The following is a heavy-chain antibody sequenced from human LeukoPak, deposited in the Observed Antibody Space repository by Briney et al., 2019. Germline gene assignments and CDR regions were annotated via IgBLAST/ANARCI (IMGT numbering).Heavy chain of an antibody. D-gene: IGHD1-14*01. CDR1: GYTFTSYY. CDR3: ARASPEPNFDY. Sequence: ASVKVSCKASGYTFTSYYMHWVRQAPGQGLEWMGIINPSGGSTSYAQKFQGRVTMTRDMSTSTVYMELSSLRSEDTAVYYCARASPEPNFDYWGQGTPVTVSS. V-gene: IGHV1-46*01. J-gene: IGHJ4*02. CDR2: INPSGGST.